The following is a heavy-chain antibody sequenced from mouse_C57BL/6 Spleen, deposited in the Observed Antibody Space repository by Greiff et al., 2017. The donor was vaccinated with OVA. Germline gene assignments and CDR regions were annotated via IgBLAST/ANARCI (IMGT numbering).Heavy chain of an antibody. CDR2: ISSGGSYT. J-gene: IGHJ2*01. Sequence: EVKLVESGGDLVKPGGSLKLSCAASGFTFSSYGMSWVRQTPDKRLEWVATISSGGSYTYYPDSVKGRFTISRDNAKNTLYLQMSSLKSEDTAMYYCARHYLDYWGQGTTLTVSS. V-gene: IGHV5-6*01. CDR3: ARHYLDY. CDR1: GFTFSSYG.